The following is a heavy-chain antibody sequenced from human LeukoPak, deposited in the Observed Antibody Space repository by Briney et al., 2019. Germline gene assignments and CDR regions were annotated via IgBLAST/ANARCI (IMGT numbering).Heavy chain of an antibody. V-gene: IGHV4-59*12. J-gene: IGHJ3*02. CDR1: GGSISSYY. D-gene: IGHD3-9*01. Sequence: KPSETLSLTCTVSGGSISSYYWSWIRQPPGKGLEWIGSMYSSGSTYYNPSLKSRVTISVDTSKNQFSLKLSSVTAADTAVYYCATRSKLRYFDWLPYAFDIWGQGTMVTVSS. CDR3: ATRSKLRYFDWLPYAFDI. CDR2: MYSSGST.